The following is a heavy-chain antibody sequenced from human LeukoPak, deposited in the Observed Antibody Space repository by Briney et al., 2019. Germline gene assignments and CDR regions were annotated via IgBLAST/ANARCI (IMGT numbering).Heavy chain of an antibody. V-gene: IGHV1-2*02. CDR2: INPNSGGT. J-gene: IGHJ4*02. CDR3: TRDVGSRYGHDC. CDR1: GYTFTAYD. Sequence: ASVKVSFKASGYTFTAYDIHWVRQAPGQGLEWMGWINPNSGGTNYAQKFQGRVTMTRDTSISTAYMELSRLRSDDTAVYYCTRDVGSRYGHDCWGQGTLVTVSS. D-gene: IGHD5-18*01.